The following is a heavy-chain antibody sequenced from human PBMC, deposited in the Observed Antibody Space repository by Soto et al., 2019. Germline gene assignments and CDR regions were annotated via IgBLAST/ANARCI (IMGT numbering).Heavy chain of an antibody. V-gene: IGHV1-18*01. CDR1: GYAFTTYG. CDR2: ISAHNGNT. J-gene: IGHJ4*02. CDR3: ARGRYGDY. Sequence: QVPLVRSGDEVKKPGASVKVSCQGSGYAFTTYGITWVRQAPGQGLEWMGWISAHNGNTNYAQKLQGRVTVTRDTSTSTAYMELRSLRYDDTAVYYCARGRYGDYWGQGALVTVSS. D-gene: IGHD1-1*01.